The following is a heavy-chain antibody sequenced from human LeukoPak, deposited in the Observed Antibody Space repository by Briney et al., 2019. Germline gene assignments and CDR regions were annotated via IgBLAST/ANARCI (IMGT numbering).Heavy chain of an antibody. D-gene: IGHD3-22*01. CDR3: ARSRRAGMIVVVPSPWY. V-gene: IGHV3-30-3*01. Sequence: GGSLRLSCAASGFTFSSYAMHWVRQAPGKGLEWVAVISYDGSNKYYADSVKGRFTISRDNSKNTLYLQMNSLRAEDTAVYYCARSRRAGMIVVVPSPWYWGQGTLVTVSS. J-gene: IGHJ4*02. CDR1: GFTFSSYA. CDR2: ISYDGSNK.